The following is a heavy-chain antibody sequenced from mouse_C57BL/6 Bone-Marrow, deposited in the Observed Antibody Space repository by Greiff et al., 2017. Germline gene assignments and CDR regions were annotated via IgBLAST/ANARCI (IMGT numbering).Heavy chain of an antibody. CDR3: ARGSNTTTVVADYAMDY. CDR1: GYTFTSYW. Sequence: QVQLKQPGAELVMPGASVKLSCKASGYTFTSYWMHWVKQRPGQGLEWIGEIDPSDSYTNYNQKFKGKSTLTVDKSSSTAYMQLSSLTSEDSAVYYCARGSNTTTVVADYAMDYWGQGTSVTVSS. J-gene: IGHJ4*01. CDR2: IDPSDSYT. V-gene: IGHV1-69*01. D-gene: IGHD1-1*01.